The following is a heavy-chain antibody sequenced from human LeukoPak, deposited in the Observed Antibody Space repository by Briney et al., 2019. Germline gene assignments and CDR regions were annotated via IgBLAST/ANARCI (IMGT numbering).Heavy chain of an antibody. CDR2: IYYSGST. D-gene: IGHD1-14*01. V-gene: IGHV4-59*01. Sequence: SETLSLTCTVSGGSISSYYWSWIRQPPGKGLEWIGYIYYSGSTNYNPSLKSRVTISVDTSKNQFSLKLSSVTAADTAVYYCARTNQISETAFDIWGQGTMVIVSS. CDR3: ARTNQISETAFDI. CDR1: GGSISSYY. J-gene: IGHJ3*02.